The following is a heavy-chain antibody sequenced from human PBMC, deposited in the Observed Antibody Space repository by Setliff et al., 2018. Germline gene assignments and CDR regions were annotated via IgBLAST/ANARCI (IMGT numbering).Heavy chain of an antibody. CDR1: GFTFSDHY. Sequence: GGSLRLSCAASGFTFSDHYMDWVRQAPGKGLEWVGRSRNKGNSYSTEYAASVKGRFTISRDDSKNTVFLQMNSLKTEDTAVYYCATDVPACRGSTCYNAFDVWGQGTMVTVSS. V-gene: IGHV3-72*01. J-gene: IGHJ3*01. CDR3: ATDVPACRGSTCYNAFDV. D-gene: IGHD2-2*02. CDR2: SRNKGNSYST.